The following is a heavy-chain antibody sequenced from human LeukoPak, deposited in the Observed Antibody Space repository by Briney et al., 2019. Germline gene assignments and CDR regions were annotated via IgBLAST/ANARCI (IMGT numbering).Heavy chain of an antibody. J-gene: IGHJ4*02. V-gene: IGHV3-23*01. CDR2: ISGSGGST. Sequence: PGGSLRLSCAASGFSLSSYMLNWVRQAPGKGLEWVSAISGSGGSTYYADSVKGRFTISRDNSKNTLYLQMNSLRAEDTAVYYCAKDGVGATEWYYFDYWGQGTLVTVSS. CDR3: AKDGVGATEWYYFDY. D-gene: IGHD1-26*01. CDR1: GFSLSSYM.